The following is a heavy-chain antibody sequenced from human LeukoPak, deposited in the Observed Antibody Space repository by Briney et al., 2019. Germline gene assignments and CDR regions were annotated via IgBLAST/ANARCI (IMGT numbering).Heavy chain of an antibody. Sequence: TGGSLRLSCAASGFTFDDYAMHWVRQAPGKGLEWVSGISWNSGSIGYADSVKGRFTISRDNAKNSLYLQMNSLRAEDTALYYCAKDIGPVPRDAFDIWGQGTMVTVSS. CDR3: AKDIGPVPRDAFDI. CDR1: GFTFDDYA. J-gene: IGHJ3*02. V-gene: IGHV3-9*01. CDR2: ISWNSGSI.